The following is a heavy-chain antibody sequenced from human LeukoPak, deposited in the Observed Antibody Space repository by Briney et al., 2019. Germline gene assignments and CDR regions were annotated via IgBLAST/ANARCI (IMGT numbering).Heavy chain of an antibody. CDR2: IYTSGST. D-gene: IGHD1-26*01. Sequence: SQTLSLTCTVSGGSISSGSYYWSWIRQPAGKGLEWIGRIYTSGSTNYNPSLKSRLTMSLDTSKNQFSLKLSSVTAADTAVYYCARGRGSGDYDYWGQGTLVIVSS. V-gene: IGHV4-61*02. J-gene: IGHJ4*02. CDR3: ARGRGSGDYDY. CDR1: GGSISSGSYY.